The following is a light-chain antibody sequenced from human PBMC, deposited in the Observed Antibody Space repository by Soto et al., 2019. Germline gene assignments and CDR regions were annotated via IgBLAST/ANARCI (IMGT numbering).Light chain of an antibody. Sequence: EIVMTQSPATLSVSPGERATLSCRASQSVSSIVAWYQQKPGQAPRLLIYGASTRATGIPARFSGSGSGTEFNLTINSLQSEDFAVYYCQKYNNWPFTFGPGTKVDIK. V-gene: IGKV3-15*01. CDR2: GAS. J-gene: IGKJ3*01. CDR1: QSVSSI. CDR3: QKYNNWPFT.